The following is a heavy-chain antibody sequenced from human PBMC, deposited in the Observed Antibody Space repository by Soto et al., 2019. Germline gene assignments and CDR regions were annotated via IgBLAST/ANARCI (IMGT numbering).Heavy chain of an antibody. J-gene: IGHJ4*02. V-gene: IGHV4-59*01. CDR2: IYYSGST. D-gene: IGHD3-10*01. CDR1: GGSINSYF. CDR3: ARAGTNMVQFDY. Sequence: LSLTCTGAGGSINSYFWCWIRQSPGKGLEWIGHIYYSGSTSYSPSLKSRVSISVDTSKNQFSLEVHSVTAADTAVYYCARAGTNMVQFDYWGQGTLVTVSS.